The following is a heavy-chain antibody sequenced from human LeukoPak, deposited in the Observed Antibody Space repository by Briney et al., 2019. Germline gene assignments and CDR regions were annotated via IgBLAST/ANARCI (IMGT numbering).Heavy chain of an antibody. Sequence: GGSLRLSCAAPGFTFSSYAMSWVRHAPGKGLEWVSGISGSGGSTYYADSVKGRFTISRDNSKNTLYLQMNSLRAEDTAVYYCAKDLSYNYGATKDYWGQGTLVTVSS. D-gene: IGHD1-1*01. V-gene: IGHV3-23*01. CDR1: GFTFSSYA. CDR3: AKDLSYNYGATKDY. J-gene: IGHJ4*02. CDR2: ISGSGGST.